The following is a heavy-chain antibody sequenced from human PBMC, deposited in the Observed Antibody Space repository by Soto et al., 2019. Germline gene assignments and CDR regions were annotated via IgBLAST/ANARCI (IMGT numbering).Heavy chain of an antibody. V-gene: IGHV4-59*08. Sequence: PSETLSLTCTVSGGSIGTYFWSWIRQPPGKGLEWIGYIYYSGSTKYNPSLKSRVTISVDTSKNQFSLKLSSVTAADTAVYYCARLVWSYGTWFDPWGQGTLVTVSS. CDR3: ARLVWSYGTWFDP. J-gene: IGHJ5*02. D-gene: IGHD5-18*01. CDR2: IYYSGST. CDR1: GGSIGTYF.